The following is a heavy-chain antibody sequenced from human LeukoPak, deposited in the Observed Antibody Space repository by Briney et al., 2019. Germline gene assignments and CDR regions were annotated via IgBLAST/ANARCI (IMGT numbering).Heavy chain of an antibody. D-gene: IGHD4-17*01. CDR2: VSYGGNLQ. CDR3: VKVYPTVTTSSVLGS. CDR1: GFIFSNYA. J-gene: IGHJ4*02. Sequence: PGRSQRLSCAASGFIFSNYAIHWVRQAPGKGLEWVAAVSYGGNLQHYADAVKGRFTVSRDNSKNTVFLQINSLRTDDSAVYWCVKVYPTVTTSSVLGSWGQGTLVTVSS. V-gene: IGHV3-30*18.